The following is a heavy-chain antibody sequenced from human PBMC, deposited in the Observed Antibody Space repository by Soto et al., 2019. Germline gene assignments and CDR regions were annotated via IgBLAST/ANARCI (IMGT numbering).Heavy chain of an antibody. V-gene: IGHV3-9*01. D-gene: IGHD3-22*01. CDR3: AKGYYYESSGPFDY. CDR2: ISWNSGSI. J-gene: IGHJ4*02. CDR1: GFTFDDYA. Sequence: AGGSLRLSCAASGFTFDDYAMHWVRQAPGKGLEWVSGISWNSGSIGYADSVKGRFTISRDNAKNSLYLQMNSLRAEDTALYYCAKGYYYESSGPFDYWGQGTLVTVSS.